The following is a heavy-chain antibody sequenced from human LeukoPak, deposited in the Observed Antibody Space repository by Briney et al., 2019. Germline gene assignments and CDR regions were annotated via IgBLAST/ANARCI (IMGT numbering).Heavy chain of an antibody. V-gene: IGHV1-18*04. CDR3: ARDDIVVVPAAMGFDY. Sequence: ASVKVSCKASGYTFTSYGISWVRQAPGQGLECMGCISAYNGNTNYAQMLQGRVTMTTDTSTSTAYMELRSLRSDDTAVYYCARDDIVVVPAAMGFDYWGQGTLVTVSS. CDR1: GYTFTSYG. CDR2: ISAYNGNT. J-gene: IGHJ4*02. D-gene: IGHD2-2*01.